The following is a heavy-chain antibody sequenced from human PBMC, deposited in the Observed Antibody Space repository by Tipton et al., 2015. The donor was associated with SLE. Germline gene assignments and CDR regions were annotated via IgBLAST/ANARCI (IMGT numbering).Heavy chain of an antibody. Sequence: TLSLTCTFSGGSISSYYWSWIRQSPGKGLEWIGYIYTSGSTNYNPSLKSRVTISADTSKNQFSLKLSSVTAADTAVYYCARGGTTVTRDYFDYWGQGTLVTVSS. CDR3: ARGGTTVTRDYFDY. CDR2: IYTSGST. J-gene: IGHJ4*02. V-gene: IGHV4-4*08. D-gene: IGHD4-17*01. CDR1: GGSISSYY.